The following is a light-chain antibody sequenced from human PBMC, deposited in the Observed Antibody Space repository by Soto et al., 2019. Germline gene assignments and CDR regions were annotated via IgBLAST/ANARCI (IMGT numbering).Light chain of an antibody. Sequence: DIQMTQSPYSLSASVGDTVTITCRASQGISNHLAWFQQKPGKAPKSLICAASTLQSGVPSKFSGSGSGTDFTLTINNLQPEDFATYYCQQCYSYPLTFVPGTSVDV. CDR1: QGISNH. J-gene: IGKJ3*01. CDR2: AAS. CDR3: QQCYSYPLT. V-gene: IGKV1-16*02.